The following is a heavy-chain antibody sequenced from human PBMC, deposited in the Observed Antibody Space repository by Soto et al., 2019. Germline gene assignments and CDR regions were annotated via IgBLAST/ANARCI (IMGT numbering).Heavy chain of an antibody. J-gene: IGHJ6*02. CDR3: ARSLPSGYCSSTSCHPLYYYGMDV. CDR1: GYTFTRYS. CDR2: INAGNGST. D-gene: IGHD2-2*03. Sequence: VASVKVSCKASGYTFTRYSMHWVRQAPGQRLEWMGWINAGNGSTKYSQKFQGRVTITRDTSASTAYMELSSLRSDDTAVYYCARSLPSGYCSSTSCHPLYYYGMDVWG. V-gene: IGHV1-3*01.